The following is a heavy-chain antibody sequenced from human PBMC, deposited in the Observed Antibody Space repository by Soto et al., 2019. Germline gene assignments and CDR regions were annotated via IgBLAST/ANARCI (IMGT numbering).Heavy chain of an antibody. CDR1: GFTFSSYG. V-gene: IGHV3-30*18. CDR2: ISYDGSNK. Sequence: QVQLVESGGGVVQPGRSLRLSCAASGFTFSSYGMHWVRQAPGKGLEWVAVISYDGSNKYYADSVKGRFTISRDNSKNSLYLQMNSLRAEDTAVYYCAKDPFDSWGQGTLVTVSS. J-gene: IGHJ4*02. CDR3: AKDPFDS.